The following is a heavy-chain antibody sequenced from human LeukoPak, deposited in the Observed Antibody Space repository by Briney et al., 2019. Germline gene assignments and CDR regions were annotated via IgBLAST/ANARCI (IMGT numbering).Heavy chain of an antibody. D-gene: IGHD6-6*01. J-gene: IGHJ6*03. V-gene: IGHV3-20*04. CDR3: ARNPGIAARRGNYYYMDS. CDR1: GFTFDDHG. Sequence: GGSLRLSCAASGFTFDDHGMSWVRQAPGKGLEWVSGIKWDGGRTGYADSVKGRFTISRDNAKNSLYLQMNSLRAEDTAVYYCARNPGIAARRGNYYYMDSWGKGTTVTVSS. CDR2: IKWDGGRT.